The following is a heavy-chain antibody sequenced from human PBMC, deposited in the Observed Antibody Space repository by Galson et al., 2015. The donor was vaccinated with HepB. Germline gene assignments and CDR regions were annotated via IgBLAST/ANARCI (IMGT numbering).Heavy chain of an antibody. Sequence: SLRLSCAAYGFIFDNAWMSWVRQAPGKGPEWVGRIKTKTDGGTTDYAAPVKGRFTISRDDSKQTLYLHMSSLKTEDTAVYYCTTDPALTGTNFHYYKYNMDVLGHGTTVSVFS. D-gene: IGHD1-20*01. CDR1: GFIFDNAW. V-gene: IGHV3-15*01. CDR2: IKTKTDGGTT. CDR3: TTDPALTGTNFHYYKYNMDV. J-gene: IGHJ6*01.